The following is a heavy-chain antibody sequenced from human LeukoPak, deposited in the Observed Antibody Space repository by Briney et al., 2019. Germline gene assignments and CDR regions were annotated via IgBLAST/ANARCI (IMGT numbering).Heavy chain of an antibody. J-gene: IGHJ4*02. CDR3: ASGYYDSSGYYYLFDY. Sequence: ASVKVSCKASGYTFTSYGISWVRQAPGQRLEWMGWINAGNGNTKYSQKFQGRVTITRDTSASTAYMELSSLRSEDTAVYYCASGYYDSSGYYYLFDYWGQGTLVTVSS. CDR2: INAGNGNT. D-gene: IGHD3-22*01. CDR1: GYTFTSYG. V-gene: IGHV1-3*01.